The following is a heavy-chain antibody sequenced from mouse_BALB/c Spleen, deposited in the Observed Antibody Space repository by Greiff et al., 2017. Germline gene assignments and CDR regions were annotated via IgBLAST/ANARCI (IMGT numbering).Heavy chain of an antibody. J-gene: IGHJ4*01. D-gene: IGHD2-14*01. CDR3: ARKGYRYDLAMDY. V-gene: IGHV1S56*01. Sequence: VQLQESGPELVKPGASVRISCKASGYTFTSYYIHWVKQRPGQGLEWIGWIYPGNVNTKYNEKFKGKATLTADKSSSTAYMQLSSLTSEDSAVYFCARKGYRYDLAMDYWGQGTSVTVSS. CDR2: IYPGNVNT. CDR1: GYTFTSYY.